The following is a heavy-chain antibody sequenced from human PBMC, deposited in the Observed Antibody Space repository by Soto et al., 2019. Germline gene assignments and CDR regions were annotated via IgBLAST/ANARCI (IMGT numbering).Heavy chain of an antibody. Sequence: QVQLVQSGAEVKKPGASVKVSCKASGYTFTSYGISWVRQAPGQGLEWMGWISAYNGNTNYAQKLQGRVTMTTDTSTSTAYMELRSLRSDDTAVYYCARSRADILTGERSPEINWFDPWGQGTLVTVSS. CDR3: ARSRADILTGERSPEINWFDP. V-gene: IGHV1-18*01. CDR2: ISAYNGNT. J-gene: IGHJ5*02. CDR1: GYTFTSYG. D-gene: IGHD3-9*01.